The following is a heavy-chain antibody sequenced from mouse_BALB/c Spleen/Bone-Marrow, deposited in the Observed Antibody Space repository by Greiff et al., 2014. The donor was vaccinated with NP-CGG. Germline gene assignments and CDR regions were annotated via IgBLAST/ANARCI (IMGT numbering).Heavy chain of an antibody. CDR2: IHYSGTT. Sequence: EVQLQQSGPDLVKPSQSPSLTCTVTGYSITSYYSWHWIRQFPGNKLEWMGYIHYSGTTVYNPSLKSRISITRDTSNNQFFLQLNSVTTEDTATYYCARFAGTPYTMDYWGQGTSVTVSS. J-gene: IGHJ4*01. CDR1: GYSITSYYS. D-gene: IGHD4-1*01. V-gene: IGHV3-1*02. CDR3: ARFAGTPYTMDY.